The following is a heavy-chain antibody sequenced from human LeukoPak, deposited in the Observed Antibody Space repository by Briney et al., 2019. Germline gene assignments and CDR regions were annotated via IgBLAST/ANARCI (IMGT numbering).Heavy chain of an antibody. Sequence: PGGSLRLSCAACGFTFSRYWMHWLRHAPGKGLVWVSRINSDGSSTSYADSVKGRFTISRDNAKNTLYLQMNSLRAEDTAVYYCARAPDGDPDYWGQGTLVTVST. CDR2: INSDGSST. J-gene: IGHJ4*02. CDR3: ARAPDGDPDY. D-gene: IGHD7-27*01. V-gene: IGHV3-74*01. CDR1: GFTFSRYW.